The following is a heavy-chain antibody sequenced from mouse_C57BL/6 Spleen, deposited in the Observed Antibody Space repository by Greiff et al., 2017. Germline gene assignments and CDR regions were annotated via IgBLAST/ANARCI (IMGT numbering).Heavy chain of an antibody. Sequence: QVQLQQSGAELVRPGASVKLSCKASGYTFTDYYINWVKQRPGQGLEWIARIYPGSGNTYYNEKFKGKATLTAEKSSSTAYMQLSSLTSEDSAVYFCAIYGSSLWFAYWGQGTLVTVSA. CDR3: AIYGSSLWFAY. J-gene: IGHJ3*01. CDR1: GYTFTDYY. V-gene: IGHV1-76*01. D-gene: IGHD1-1*01. CDR2: IYPGSGNT.